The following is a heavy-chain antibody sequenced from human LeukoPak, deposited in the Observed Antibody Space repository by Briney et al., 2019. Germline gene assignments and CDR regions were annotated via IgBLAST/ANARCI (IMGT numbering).Heavy chain of an antibody. CDR3: AKDRGGGSRHYYDSSGPSNFDY. CDR2: ISNRGGVT. Sequence: PGGSLRLSCAASGFTFSNYAMSWVRQAPGKGLEWVSPISNRGGVTYYAESVKGRFTISRDNSKNTLYLQMNSLRAEDTAIYYCAKDRGGGSRHYYDSSGPSNFDYWGQGTLVTVSS. J-gene: IGHJ4*02. D-gene: IGHD3-22*01. CDR1: GFTFSNYA. V-gene: IGHV3-23*01.